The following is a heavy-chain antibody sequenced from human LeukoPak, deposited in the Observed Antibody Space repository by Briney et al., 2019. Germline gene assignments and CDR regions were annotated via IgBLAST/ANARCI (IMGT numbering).Heavy chain of an antibody. CDR3: ARDSSWGYPDY. CDR2: IYYSGST. D-gene: IGHD3-16*02. CDR1: GGSISSYY. J-gene: IGHJ4*02. V-gene: IGHV4-59*01. Sequence: SETLSLTCTASGGSISSYYWSWIRQPPGKGLEWIGYIYYSGSTNYNPSLKSRVTISVDTSKNQFSLKLSSVTAADTAVYYCARDSSWGYPDYWGQGTLVTVSS.